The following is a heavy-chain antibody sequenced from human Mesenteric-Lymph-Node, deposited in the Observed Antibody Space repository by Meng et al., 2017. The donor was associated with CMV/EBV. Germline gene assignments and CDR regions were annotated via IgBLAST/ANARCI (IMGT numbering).Heavy chain of an antibody. CDR3: AREVGDSSGYYYFDY. Sequence: SETLSLTCTVSGASVSSGSFYWSWIRQPPGKGLEWIGYSDDVGSASYNPSLRSRVTISVDTSKNQFSLRLSSVTAADTAVYYCAREVGDSSGYYYFDYWGQGTLVTVSS. J-gene: IGHJ4*02. D-gene: IGHD3-22*01. V-gene: IGHV4-61*01. CDR2: SDDVGSA. CDR1: GASVSSGSFY.